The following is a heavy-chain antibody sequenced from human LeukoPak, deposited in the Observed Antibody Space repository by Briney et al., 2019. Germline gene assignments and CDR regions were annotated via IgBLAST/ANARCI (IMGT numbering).Heavy chain of an antibody. D-gene: IGHD3-3*01. Sequence: GGSLRLSCAASGFTFSSYSMNWVRQAPGKGLEWVSSISSSSSYIYYADSVKGRFTISRDNAKNSLYLQMNSLRAEDTAVYYCARDSTIFGVVRVDYWGQGTLVTVSS. CDR2: ISSSSSYI. J-gene: IGHJ4*02. CDR3: ARDSTIFGVVRVDY. CDR1: GFTFSSYS. V-gene: IGHV3-21*01.